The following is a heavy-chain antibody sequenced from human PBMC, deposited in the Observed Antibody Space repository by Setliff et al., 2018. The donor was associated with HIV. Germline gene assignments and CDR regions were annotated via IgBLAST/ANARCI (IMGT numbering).Heavy chain of an antibody. CDR2: IYTSGST. CDR1: DYSVRSGFY. D-gene: IGHD4-17*01. Sequence: SETLSLTCAVSDYSVRSGFYWGWIRQPPGKGLEWIGRIYTSGSTNYNPSLKSRVTISVDTSKNQFSLKLSSVTAADTAVYYCARIYDYGSYYFDYWGQGTLVTVSS. J-gene: IGHJ4*02. V-gene: IGHV4-38-2*01. CDR3: ARIYDYGSYYFDY.